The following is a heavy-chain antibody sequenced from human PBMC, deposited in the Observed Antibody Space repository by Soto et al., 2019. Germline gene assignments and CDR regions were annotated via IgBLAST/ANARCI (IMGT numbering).Heavy chain of an antibody. Sequence: GGSLRLSCAASGFTFSSYGMHWVRQAPGKGLEWVAVISYDGSNKYYADSVKGRFTISRDNSKNTLYLQMNSLRAEDTAVYYCAKCDSGYDLYYYMDVWGKGTTVTVSS. CDR1: GFTFSSYG. V-gene: IGHV3-30*18. CDR3: AKCDSGYDLYYYMDV. CDR2: ISYDGSNK. J-gene: IGHJ6*03. D-gene: IGHD5-12*01.